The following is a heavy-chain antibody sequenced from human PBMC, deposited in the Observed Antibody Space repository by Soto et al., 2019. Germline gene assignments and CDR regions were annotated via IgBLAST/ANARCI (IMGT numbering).Heavy chain of an antibody. CDR3: ARGTIAARLAPYGMDV. J-gene: IGHJ6*02. CDR1: GFTFSSYD. V-gene: IGHV3-13*01. Sequence: GGSLRLSCAASGFTFSSYDMHWVRQATGKGLEWVSAIGTAGDTYYPGSVKGRFTISRENAKNSLYLQMNSLRAGDTAVYYCARGTIAARLAPYGMDVWGQGTTVTVSS. CDR2: IGTAGDT. D-gene: IGHD6-6*01.